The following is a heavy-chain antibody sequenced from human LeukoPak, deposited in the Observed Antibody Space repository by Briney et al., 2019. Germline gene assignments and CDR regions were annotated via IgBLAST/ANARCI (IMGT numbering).Heavy chain of an antibody. J-gene: IGHJ4*02. Sequence: SETLSLTCAVYGGSFSGYYWSWIRQPPGKGLEWIGEINHSGSTNYNPSLKSRVTISVDTSKNQFSLKLSSVTAADTAVYYCARGTPPPYYFDYWGQGTLVPVSS. CDR2: INHSGST. CDR3: ARGTPPPYYFDY. D-gene: IGHD4-23*01. CDR1: GGSFSGYY. V-gene: IGHV4-34*01.